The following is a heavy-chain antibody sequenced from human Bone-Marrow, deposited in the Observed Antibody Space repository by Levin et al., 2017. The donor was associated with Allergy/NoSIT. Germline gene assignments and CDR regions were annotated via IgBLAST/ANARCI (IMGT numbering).Heavy chain of an antibody. J-gene: IGHJ4*02. CDR1: GYSFTDYY. D-gene: IGHD3-22*01. CDR2: INPQTGGT. CDR3: AMDFRTVYDSSAYPELGY. Sequence: ASVKVSCKASGYSFTDYYLFWVRQAPGQGLEWMGWINPQTGGTKFAQMFQGRVTMTTDTSISTAYMELSSLRSDDSAVYYCAMDFRTVYDSSAYPELGYWGQGTLVTVSS. V-gene: IGHV1-2*02.